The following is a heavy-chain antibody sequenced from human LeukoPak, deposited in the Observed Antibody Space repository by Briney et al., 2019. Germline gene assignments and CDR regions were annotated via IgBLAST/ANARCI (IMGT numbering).Heavy chain of an antibody. V-gene: IGHV3-30*02. Sequence: GGSLRLSCAASGFTFSNYGMHWVRQAPGKGLEWVAFIRNDESNEYYADSVKGRFTISRDRSKNMLYLQMNSLRPEDTAVYYCAKANSGYGGPFDYWGQGTLVSVSS. CDR3: AKANSGYGGPFDY. D-gene: IGHD3-22*01. J-gene: IGHJ4*02. CDR1: GFTFSNYG. CDR2: IRNDESNE.